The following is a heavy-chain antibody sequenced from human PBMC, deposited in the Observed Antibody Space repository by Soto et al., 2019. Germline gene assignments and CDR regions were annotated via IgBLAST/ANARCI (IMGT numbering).Heavy chain of an antibody. CDR1: GYTFNRHG. J-gene: IGHJ4*02. D-gene: IGHD1-26*01. V-gene: IGHV1-18*04. CDR3: ARVRIVGAREIDF. Sequence: QVHLVQSGGEVKKPGASVKVSCKASGYTFNRHGITWVRQATGQGLEWMGWISGYNGDINYEQKFQGRVTLRSDTLTSTVYLDLKSIRFDDTAVYYCARVRIVGAREIDFWGQGTLVTGSS. CDR2: ISGYNGDI.